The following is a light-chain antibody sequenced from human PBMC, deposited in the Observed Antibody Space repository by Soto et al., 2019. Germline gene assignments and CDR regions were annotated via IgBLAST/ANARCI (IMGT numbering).Light chain of an antibody. V-gene: IGLV2-14*01. J-gene: IGLJ3*02. CDR1: SSDVGGYNY. CDR2: EVS. Sequence: LTQPASVSGSPGQSITISCTGTSSDVGGYNYVSWYQHHPGKAPKLMIYEVSNRPSGVSNRFSGSKSGNTASLTISGLQAEDEADYYCSSYTGSSTPVFGGGTKLTVL. CDR3: SSYTGSSTPV.